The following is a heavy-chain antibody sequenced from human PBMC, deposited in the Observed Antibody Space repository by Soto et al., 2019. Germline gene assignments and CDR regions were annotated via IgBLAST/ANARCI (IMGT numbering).Heavy chain of an antibody. Sequence: QVQLQQWGAGLLKPSETLSLTCAVYGGALSGYYWSWIRQPPGKGLEGIGEINHSGSTNYNPSLKSRVTISVDTSRNQFSLRLSSVTAADTAVYYCARGQRYHSASGGYYYGSWGQGILVTVSS. D-gene: IGHD3-22*01. CDR1: GGALSGYY. CDR3: ARGQRYHSASGGYYYGS. J-gene: IGHJ5*02. V-gene: IGHV4-34*01. CDR2: INHSGST.